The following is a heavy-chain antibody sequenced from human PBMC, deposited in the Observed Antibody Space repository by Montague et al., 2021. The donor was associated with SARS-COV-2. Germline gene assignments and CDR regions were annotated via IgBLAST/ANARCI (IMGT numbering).Heavy chain of an antibody. V-gene: IGHV4-34*01. CDR2: INHSGST. CDR3: ARGRRILLWFGELLSGGDYYGMDV. CDR1: GVSFSGYY. J-gene: IGHJ6*02. Sequence: SETLSLTCAVSGVSFSGYYWSWIRQPPGKGLEWIGEINHSGSTNYNPPLTSRVTISVATSKNQFSLKLSSVTAADTAVYYCARGRRILLWFGELLSGGDYYGMDVWGQGTTVTVSS. D-gene: IGHD3-10*01.